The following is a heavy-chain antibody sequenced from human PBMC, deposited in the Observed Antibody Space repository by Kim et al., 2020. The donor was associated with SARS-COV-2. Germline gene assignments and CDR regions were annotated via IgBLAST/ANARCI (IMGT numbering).Heavy chain of an antibody. J-gene: IGHJ3*02. V-gene: IGHV1-18*04. CDR3: ARDRHYSSRAPNKKDAFDI. CDR1: GYTFTSYG. D-gene: IGHD6-13*01. CDR2: ISTYNGNT. Sequence: ASVKVSCKASGYTFTSYGISWVRQAPGQGLEWMGWISTYNGNTNYAQKLQGRVTMTTDTSTSTAYMELRSLRSDDTAVYYCARDRHYSSRAPNKKDAFDIWGQGTMVTVSS.